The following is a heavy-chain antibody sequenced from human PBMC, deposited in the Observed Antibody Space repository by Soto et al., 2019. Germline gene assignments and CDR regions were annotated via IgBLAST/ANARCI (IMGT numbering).Heavy chain of an antibody. J-gene: IGHJ4*02. CDR2: IIPIFGTA. V-gene: IGHV1-69*06. CDR1: GGTFSSYA. CDR3: ARGGDASIYCSGGSCYGRFDY. D-gene: IGHD2-15*01. Sequence: SVKVSCKASGGTFSSYAISWVRQAPGQGLEWMGGIIPIFGTANYAQKFQGRVTITADKSTSTAYMELSSLRSEDTAVYYCARGGDASIYCSGGSCYGRFDYWGQGALVTVFS.